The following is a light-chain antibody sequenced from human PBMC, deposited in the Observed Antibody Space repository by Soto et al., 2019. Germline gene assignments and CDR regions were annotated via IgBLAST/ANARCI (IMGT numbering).Light chain of an antibody. CDR2: TNI. Sequence: QSVLTQPPSVSGAPGQRVTISCTGSSSNIGAGYDGHWYQQLPGTAPKLLIYTNINRPSGVPDRFSGSKSDTSASLAITGLQAEDEADYYCQSYDSSLSRAVFGGGTTLTVL. CDR1: SSNIGAGYD. CDR3: QSYDSSLSRAV. V-gene: IGLV1-40*01. J-gene: IGLJ2*01.